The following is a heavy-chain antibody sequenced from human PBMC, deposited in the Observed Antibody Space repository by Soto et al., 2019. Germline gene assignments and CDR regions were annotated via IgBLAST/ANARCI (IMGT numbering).Heavy chain of an antibody. J-gene: IGHJ4*02. CDR1: GFIFSDYY. D-gene: IGHD4-17*01. V-gene: IGHV3-11*01. CDR3: ARDFDADSRTDFDY. CDR2: ISGNGRII. Sequence: QVQLVESGGGLVKPGGSLRLSCATSGFIFSDYYMHWIRQAPGKGLEWISYISGNGRIIQYADSAKGRFTISRVNAQNSLYLQMNSLRAEDTALYFCARDFDADSRTDFDYWGQGTLVTVSS.